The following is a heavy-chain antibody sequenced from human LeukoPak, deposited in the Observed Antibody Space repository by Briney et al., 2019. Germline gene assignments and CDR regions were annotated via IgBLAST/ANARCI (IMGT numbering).Heavy chain of an antibody. CDR3: ARRRYRPIVVASRATGFDP. Sequence: PSETLSLTCAVYGGSFSGYYWSWIRQPPGKGLEWIGEINHSGSTNYNPSLKSRVTISVDTSKNKFSLKLSSVTAADTAVYYCARRRYRPIVVASRATGFDPWGQGTLVTVSS. CDR1: GGSFSGYY. CDR2: INHSGST. D-gene: IGHD3-22*01. J-gene: IGHJ5*02. V-gene: IGHV4-34*01.